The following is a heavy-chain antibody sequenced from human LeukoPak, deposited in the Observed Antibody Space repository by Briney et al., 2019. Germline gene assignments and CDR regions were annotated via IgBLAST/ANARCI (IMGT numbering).Heavy chain of an antibody. D-gene: IGHD3-22*01. Sequence: SETLSLTCTVSGGSISSSYYWGWIRQPPGKGLEWIGSIYYSGSTYYNPSLKSRVTISVDTSKNQFSLKLSSVTAADTAVYYCASLGDKYYYDSSGLNWGQGTLVTVSS. CDR2: IYYSGST. V-gene: IGHV4-39*01. CDR1: GGSISSSYY. J-gene: IGHJ4*02. CDR3: ASLGDKYYYDSSGLN.